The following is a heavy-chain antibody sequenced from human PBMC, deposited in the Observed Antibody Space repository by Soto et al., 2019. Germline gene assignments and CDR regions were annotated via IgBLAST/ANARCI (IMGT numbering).Heavy chain of an antibody. CDR3: ARDTYYYDSSGYYGGPRIFDY. CDR1: GYTFTSYY. J-gene: IGHJ4*02. D-gene: IGHD3-22*01. Sequence: ASVKVSCKASGYTFTSYYMHWVRQAPGQGLEXXGIITPSGGSTSYAQKFQGRVTMTRDTSTSTVYMELSSLRSEDTAVYYCARDTYYYDSSGYYGGPRIFDYWGQGTLVTVSS. V-gene: IGHV1-46*01. CDR2: ITPSGGST.